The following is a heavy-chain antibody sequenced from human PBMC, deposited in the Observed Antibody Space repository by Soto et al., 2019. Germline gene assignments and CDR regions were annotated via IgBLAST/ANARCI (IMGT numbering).Heavy chain of an antibody. CDR3: ARGGGVDCSGGSCYSDGFYYYYMDV. V-gene: IGHV3-21*01. CDR2: ISSSSSYI. D-gene: IGHD2-15*01. Sequence: GGSLRLSCAASGFTFSSYSMNWVRQAPGKGLEWVSSISSSSSYIYYADSVKGRFTISRDNAKNSLYLQMNSLRAEDTAVYYCARGGGVDCSGGSCYSDGFYYYYMDVWGKGTTVTVSS. J-gene: IGHJ6*03. CDR1: GFTFSSYS.